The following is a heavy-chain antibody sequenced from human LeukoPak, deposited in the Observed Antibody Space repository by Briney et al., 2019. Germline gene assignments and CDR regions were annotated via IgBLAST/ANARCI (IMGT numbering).Heavy chain of an antibody. CDR3: ATARAAHFYYDSSGYDFDY. CDR1: GYTLTELS. V-gene: IGHV1-24*01. D-gene: IGHD3-22*01. Sequence: ASVKVSCKVSGYTLTELSMHWVRQAPGKGLEWMGGFDPEDGETIYAQKFQGRVTMTEYTSTDAAYMELRRLRSEDTAVYYCATARAAHFYYDSSGYDFDYWGQGTLVTVSS. CDR2: FDPEDGET. J-gene: IGHJ4*02.